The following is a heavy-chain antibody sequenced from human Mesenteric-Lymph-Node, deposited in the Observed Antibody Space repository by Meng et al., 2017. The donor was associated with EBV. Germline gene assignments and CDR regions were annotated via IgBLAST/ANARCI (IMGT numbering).Heavy chain of an antibody. Sequence: QEQRQGAGPGGVKASETRSLTWSVNGESFSGHYCGWNRQPPGKGLEWIWEINHSGSTNYNQSLKSRVTLSVDTSKNHFSLKLTSVTAADTAIYYGARGRVQYSYGQIDSWGQGTLVTVSS. CDR3: ARGRVQYSYGQIDS. D-gene: IGHD5-18*01. CDR1: GESFSGHY. CDR2: INHSGST. V-gene: IGHV4-34*01. J-gene: IGHJ4*02.